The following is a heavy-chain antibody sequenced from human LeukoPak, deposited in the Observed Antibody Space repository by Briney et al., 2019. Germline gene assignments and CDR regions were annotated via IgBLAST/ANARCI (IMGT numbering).Heavy chain of an antibody. CDR2: ISSSSSYI. Sequence: GGSLRLSCASSGFTFSSYSMNWVRQAPGKGLEWVSSISSSSSYIYYADSVKGRFTISRDNAKNSLYLQMNSLRAEDTAVYYCAKSGIAAAGTYDYWGQGTLVTVSS. CDR3: AKSGIAAAGTYDY. V-gene: IGHV3-21*01. CDR1: GFTFSSYS. J-gene: IGHJ4*02. D-gene: IGHD6-13*01.